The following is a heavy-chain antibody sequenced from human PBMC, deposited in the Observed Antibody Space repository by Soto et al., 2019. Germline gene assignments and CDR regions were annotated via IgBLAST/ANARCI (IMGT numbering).Heavy chain of an antibody. J-gene: IGHJ5*02. CDR3: AKGAPLLAAGTWWFDP. CDR2: ISYSGHTT. V-gene: IGHV3-23*01. CDR1: GFTFTSYA. D-gene: IGHD6-13*01. Sequence: GGSLRLSCAASGFTFTSYAMNWVRQAPGQGLEWVSTISYSGHTTYYADSVKGRFTISRDNSNNTLCLQMDSLRGEDTAVYYCAKGAPLLAAGTWWFDPWGQGTLVTVSS.